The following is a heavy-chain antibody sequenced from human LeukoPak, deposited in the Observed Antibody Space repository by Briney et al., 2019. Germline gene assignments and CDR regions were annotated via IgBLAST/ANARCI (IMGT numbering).Heavy chain of an antibody. CDR3: ARVYGYYYMDV. CDR1: GFIFSSYW. D-gene: IGHD2-8*01. Sequence: GGSLRLSCAASGFIFSSYWMSWVRQAPGKGLEWVANIKQDGSEKYYVDSVKGRSTISRDNAKNSLYLQMNSLRAEDTAVYYCARVYGYYYMDVWGKGTTVTVSS. J-gene: IGHJ6*03. V-gene: IGHV3-7*04. CDR2: IKQDGSEK.